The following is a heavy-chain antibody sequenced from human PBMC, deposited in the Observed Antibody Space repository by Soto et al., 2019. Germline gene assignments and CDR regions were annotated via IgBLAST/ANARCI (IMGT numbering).Heavy chain of an antibody. D-gene: IGHD3-22*01. V-gene: IGHV3-53*01. J-gene: IGHJ3*02. Sequence: GGSLRLSCTVSGFTFDNYAMTWVRQAPVKGLEWVSVIYSDGSTYYADSVKGRFTISRDNSNNTLYLQMNSLRAEDTAVYYCARGGDYYDSSGYYSVGTFDIWGQGTMVTVSS. CDR3: ARGGDYYDSSGYYSVGTFDI. CDR2: IYSDGST. CDR1: GFTFDNYA.